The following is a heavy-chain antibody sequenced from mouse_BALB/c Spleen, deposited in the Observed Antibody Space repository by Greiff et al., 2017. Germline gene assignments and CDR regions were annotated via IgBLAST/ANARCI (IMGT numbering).Heavy chain of an antibody. V-gene: IGHV5-12-1*01. J-gene: IGHJ2*01. CDR3: ASYDGYNY. D-gene: IGHD2-3*01. CDR2: ISSGGGST. CDR1: GFAFSSYD. Sequence: EVNLVESGGGLVKPGGSLKLSCAASGFAFSSYDMSWVRQTPEKRLEWVAYISSGGGSTYYPDTVKGRFTISRDNAKNTLYLQMSSLKSEDTAMYYCASYDGYNYWGQGTTLTVSS.